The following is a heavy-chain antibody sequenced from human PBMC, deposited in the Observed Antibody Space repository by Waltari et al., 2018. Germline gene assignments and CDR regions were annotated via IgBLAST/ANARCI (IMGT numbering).Heavy chain of an antibody. Sequence: LQLQESGPGLVKPSATLSLTCTVSGGSISSSSYYWGWIRQPPGKGLEWVGRIKSKTEGGTTDYDARVKGRCTISRDDSKNTLYLQMNSRKTEDTAVYYCTTDRTVTTNYYYYYGMDVWGQGTTVTVSS. V-gene: IGHV3-15*01. J-gene: IGHJ6*02. CDR3: TTDRTVTTNYYYYYGMDV. CDR1: GGSISSSSYY. D-gene: IGHD4-17*01. CDR2: IKSKTEGGTT.